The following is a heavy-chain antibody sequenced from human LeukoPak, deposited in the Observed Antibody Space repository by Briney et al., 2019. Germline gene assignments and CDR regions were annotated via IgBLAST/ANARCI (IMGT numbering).Heavy chain of an antibody. CDR1: GGSISSGDYY. D-gene: IGHD3/OR15-3a*01. V-gene: IGHV4-31*03. CDR3: ARGKVGLGH. J-gene: IGHJ4*02. Sequence: PSETLSLTCTVSGGSISSGDYYWSWIRQPPGKGLEWIGYIYYSGSTYYNPSLQSRVTVSVDTSKNQLSLRLSSVTAADTAVYYCARGKVGLGHWGQGTLVTVSS. CDR2: IYYSGST.